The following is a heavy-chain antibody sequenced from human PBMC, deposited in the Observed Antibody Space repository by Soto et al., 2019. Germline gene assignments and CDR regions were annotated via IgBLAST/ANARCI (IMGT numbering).Heavy chain of an antibody. CDR1: GYTFTSFY. J-gene: IGHJ3*02. CDR2: IKPSGGST. Sequence: QVQLVQSGAEVKKPGASVRVSCKASGYTFTSFYIHWVRQAPGQGLEWMGIIKPSGGSTSYAQKFQGRVTMTRDTSTSIVYMELSSLRSEDTAVYYCARGVRRYYDSSGYSGALDIWGQGTMVTVSS. CDR3: ARGVRRYYDSSGYSGALDI. V-gene: IGHV1-46*01. D-gene: IGHD3-22*01.